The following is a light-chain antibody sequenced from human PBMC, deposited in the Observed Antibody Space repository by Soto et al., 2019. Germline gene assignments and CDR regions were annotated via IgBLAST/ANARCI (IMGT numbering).Light chain of an antibody. CDR1: QSVSNNY. V-gene: IGKV3-20*01. Sequence: EIVLTQSPGTLSLSRGERATLSCRASQSVSNNYLAWYQQKPGQAPRLLIYGASGRATGIPDRFSGSGSGTDFILTISRLEPEAFVVYYCQQYGSSPRTFGQGTKVEIK. CDR2: GAS. CDR3: QQYGSSPRT. J-gene: IGKJ1*01.